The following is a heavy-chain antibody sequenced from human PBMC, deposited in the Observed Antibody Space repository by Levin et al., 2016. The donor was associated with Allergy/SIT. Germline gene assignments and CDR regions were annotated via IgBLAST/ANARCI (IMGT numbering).Heavy chain of an antibody. CDR2: TDTGGDT. Sequence: GGSLRLSCVASGFAISNYDMHWVRETTGKGLEWVSGTDTGGDTYYLGSVKGRFTISRENAKNSVYLQMNSLRDGDTAVYYCARRYSSNWYPNDAFDIWGPGTMVTVSS. CDR1: GFAISNYD. CDR3: ARRYSSNWYPNDAFDI. J-gene: IGHJ3*02. V-gene: IGHV3-13*04. D-gene: IGHD6-13*01.